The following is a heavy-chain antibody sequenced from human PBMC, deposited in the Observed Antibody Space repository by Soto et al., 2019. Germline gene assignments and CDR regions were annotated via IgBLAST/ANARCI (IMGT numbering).Heavy chain of an antibody. CDR2: INPNSGGT. D-gene: IGHD2-15*01. J-gene: IGHJ3*02. CDR1: GYTFTGYY. V-gene: IGHV1-2*02. Sequence: ASVKVSCKASGYTFTGYYMHWVRQAPGQGLEWMGWINPNSGGTNYAQKFQGRVTMTRGTSISTAYMELSRLRSDDTAVYYCARTGYCSGGSCDAFDIWGQGTMVTVSS. CDR3: ARTGYCSGGSCDAFDI.